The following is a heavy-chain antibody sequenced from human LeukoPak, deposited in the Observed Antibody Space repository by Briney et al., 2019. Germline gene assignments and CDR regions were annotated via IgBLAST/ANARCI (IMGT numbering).Heavy chain of an antibody. Sequence: GGSLRVSCAASGFTFSSYWMSWVRQAPGKGLEWVANIKHDGSEKYYVDSVKGRFTISRDNAKNSLYLQMNSLRAEDTAVYYCAREVPGYYDSSGYYDYWGQGTLVTVSS. V-gene: IGHV3-7*04. J-gene: IGHJ4*02. CDR1: GFTFSSYW. CDR3: AREVPGYYDSSGYYDY. D-gene: IGHD3-22*01. CDR2: IKHDGSEK.